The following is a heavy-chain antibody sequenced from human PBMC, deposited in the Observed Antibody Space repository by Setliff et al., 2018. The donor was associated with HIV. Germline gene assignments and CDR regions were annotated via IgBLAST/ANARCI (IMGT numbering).Heavy chain of an antibody. CDR1: GGSFSGYS. Sequence: PSETLSLTCAVYGGSFSGYSWTWIRQPPGKGLEWIGEIKHSGNTHYKPSLKSRLTISVDTSKNQFSLKVTSVTAADTAVYYCARGFFSRTYFDYWGQGTLVTVSS. V-gene: IGHV4-34*01. CDR2: IKHSGNT. CDR3: ARGFFSRTYFDY. J-gene: IGHJ4*02.